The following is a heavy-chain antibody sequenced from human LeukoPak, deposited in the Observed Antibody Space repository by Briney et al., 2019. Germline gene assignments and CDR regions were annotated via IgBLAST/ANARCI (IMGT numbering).Heavy chain of an antibody. CDR3: ARVKGDIVVVPAAVHYYYYMDV. D-gene: IGHD2-2*01. CDR2: IYTSGST. J-gene: IGHJ6*03. Sequence: SETLSLTCTVSGGSISNYYWSWIRQPAGKGLEWIGRIYTSGSTNYNPSLKSRVTMSVDTSKNQFSLKLSSVTAADTAVYYCARVKGDIVVVPAAVHYYYYMDVWGKGTTVTVSS. CDR1: GGSISNYY. V-gene: IGHV4-4*07.